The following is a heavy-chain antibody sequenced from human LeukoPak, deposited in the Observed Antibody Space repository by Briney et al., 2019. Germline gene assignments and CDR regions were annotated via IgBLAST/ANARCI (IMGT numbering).Heavy chain of an antibody. CDR1: GFTFSSYE. J-gene: IGHJ4*02. D-gene: IGHD4-17*01. V-gene: IGHV3-48*03. CDR3: ARSAGTVTTGCDY. Sequence: GGSLRLSCAASGFTFSSYEMNWVRQAPGKGLEWVSYISSSGSTIYYADSVKGRFTISRDNAKNSLYLQMNSLRAEDTAVYYCARSAGTVTTGCDYWGQGTLVTVSS. CDR2: ISSSGSTI.